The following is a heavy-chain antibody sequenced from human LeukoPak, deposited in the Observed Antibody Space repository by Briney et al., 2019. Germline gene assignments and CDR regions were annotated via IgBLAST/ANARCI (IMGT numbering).Heavy chain of an antibody. Sequence: GGSLRLSCAASGFTFSSYSMNWVRQAPGKGLEWVSSISSSSSYIYYADSVKGRFTISRDNAKNSLYLQMNSLRAEDTAVYYCARGGFEKQWLPSHYWGQGTLVTVSS. CDR3: ARGGFEKQWLPSHY. V-gene: IGHV3-21*01. CDR1: GFTFSSYS. D-gene: IGHD6-19*01. J-gene: IGHJ4*02. CDR2: ISSSSSYI.